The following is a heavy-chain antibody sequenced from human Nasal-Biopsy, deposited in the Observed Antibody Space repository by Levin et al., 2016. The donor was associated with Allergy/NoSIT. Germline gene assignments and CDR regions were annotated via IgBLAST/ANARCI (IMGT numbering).Heavy chain of an antibody. J-gene: IGHJ4*02. CDR3: AINGRGYGHGIDY. Sequence: GESLKISCAASGFTFSNYAMSWVRQAPGKGLEWVSAFSGGSANTYYADSVKGRFTISRDNSKSTLYLQMNSLRVEDSAVYYCAINGRGYGHGIDYWGQGALVTVSS. D-gene: IGHD5-18*01. CDR1: GFTFSNYA. V-gene: IGHV3-23*01. CDR2: FSGGSANT.